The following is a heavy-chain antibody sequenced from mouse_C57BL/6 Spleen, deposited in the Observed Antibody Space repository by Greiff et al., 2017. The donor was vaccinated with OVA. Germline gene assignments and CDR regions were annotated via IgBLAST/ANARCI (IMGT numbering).Heavy chain of an antibody. V-gene: IGHV2-9*01. Sequence: VKLMESGPGLVAPSQSLSITCTVSGFSLTSYGVDWVRQPPGKGLEWLGVIWGGGSTNYNSALMSRLSISKDNSKSQVFLKSNSLQTDDTAMYYCAKQRGDSNYDYAMDDWGQGTSVTVSS. D-gene: IGHD2-5*01. CDR1: GFSLTSYG. CDR2: IWGGGST. J-gene: IGHJ4*01. CDR3: AKQRGDSNYDYAMDD.